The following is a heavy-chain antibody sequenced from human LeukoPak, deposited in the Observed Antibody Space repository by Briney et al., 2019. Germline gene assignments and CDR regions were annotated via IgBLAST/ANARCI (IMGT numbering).Heavy chain of an antibody. Sequence: PGGSLRLSCAASEFTFSHYGMHWVRLAPGKGLEWVAVIWYDGTNKYYADSVKGRFTISRDNSKNTLYLQMNSLRGEDTAVYYCGRSENRYGRCDSWGQGTLVTVSS. CDR3: GRSENRYGRCDS. D-gene: IGHD5-18*01. CDR1: EFTFSHYG. J-gene: IGHJ4*02. CDR2: IWYDGTNK. V-gene: IGHV3-33*08.